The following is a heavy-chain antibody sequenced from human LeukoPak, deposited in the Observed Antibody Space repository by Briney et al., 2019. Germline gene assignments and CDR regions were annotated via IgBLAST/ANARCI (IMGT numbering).Heavy chain of an antibody. D-gene: IGHD6-13*01. V-gene: IGHV4-39*01. Sequence: PSETLSLTCTVSGGSISSSSFYWGWIRQPPGKGLEWIGSIYYSGTTYYNPPLKSRVTISVDTSKNQFSLKLSSVTATDTAVYYCARRGYSSNFDYWSQGTLVTVSS. CDR1: GGSISSSSFY. CDR2: IYYSGTT. CDR3: ARRGYSSNFDY. J-gene: IGHJ4*02.